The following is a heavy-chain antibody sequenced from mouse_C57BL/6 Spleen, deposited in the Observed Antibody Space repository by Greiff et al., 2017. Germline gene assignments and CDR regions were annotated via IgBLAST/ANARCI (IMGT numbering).Heavy chain of an antibody. CDR2: IRSKSNNYAT. D-gene: IGHD4-1*01. CDR1: GFSFNTYA. V-gene: IGHV10-1*01. J-gene: IGHJ4*01. Sequence: DVHLVESGGGLVQPKGSLKLSCAASGFSFNTYAMNWVRQAPGKGLEWVARIRSKSNNYATYYADSVKDRFTISRDDSESMLYLQMNNLKTEDTAMYYCVRGELGMDYWGQGTSVTVSS. CDR3: VRGELGMDY.